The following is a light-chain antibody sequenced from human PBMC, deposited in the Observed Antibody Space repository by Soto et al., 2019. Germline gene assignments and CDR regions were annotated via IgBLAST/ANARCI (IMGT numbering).Light chain of an antibody. CDR2: KAS. CDR1: QTISTW. CDR3: QQYNSYWT. Sequence: IQMPQSPSTLSASVGDRVTITCRASQTISTWLAWYQQKPGRAPKLLIYKASSLESGVPSRFSGSGYGTEFTLTISSLQPDDFATYYCQQYNSYWTFGQGTKVDIK. J-gene: IGKJ1*01. V-gene: IGKV1-5*03.